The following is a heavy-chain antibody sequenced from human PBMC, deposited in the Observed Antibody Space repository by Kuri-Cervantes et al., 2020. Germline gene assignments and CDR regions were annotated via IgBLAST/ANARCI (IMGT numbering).Heavy chain of an antibody. CDR3: ARFGDYDEYFQH. V-gene: IGHV1-8*02. D-gene: IGHD4-17*01. J-gene: IGHJ1*01. Sequence: ASVKVSCKASGGTFSSYAISWVRQATGQGLEWMGWMNPNSGNTGYAQKFQGRVTMTRNTSISTAYMELSSLRSEDTAVYYCARFGDYDEYFQHWGQGTLVTVSS. CDR2: MNPNSGNT. CDR1: GGTFSSYA.